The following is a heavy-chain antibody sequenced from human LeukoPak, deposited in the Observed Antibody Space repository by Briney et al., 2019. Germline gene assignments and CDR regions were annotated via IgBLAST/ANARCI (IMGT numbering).Heavy chain of an antibody. V-gene: IGHV3-48*03. CDR1: GFTFSSYE. D-gene: IGHD7-27*01. Sequence: AGGSLRLSCAASGFTFSSYEMNWVRQAPGKGLEWASYISSSGSTIYYADSVKGRFTISRDNAKDSLYLQMNSLRAEDTAVYYCARDKWGGFDYWGQGTLVTVSS. CDR2: ISSSGSTI. CDR3: ARDKWGGFDY. J-gene: IGHJ4*02.